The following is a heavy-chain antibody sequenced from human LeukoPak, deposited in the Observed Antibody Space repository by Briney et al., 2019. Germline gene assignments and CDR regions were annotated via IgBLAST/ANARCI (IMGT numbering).Heavy chain of an antibody. CDR1: GFTFSSYG. V-gene: IGHV3-30*02. J-gene: IGHJ4*02. Sequence: GGSLRLSCAASGFTFSSYGMHWVRQAPGKGLERVAFIRYDGSAKYYADSVKGRFTISRDKSKNTVYMEMNSPRAADTAVYYCAKVDFDYWGQGTLVTVSS. CDR2: IRYDGSAK. CDR3: AKVDFDY.